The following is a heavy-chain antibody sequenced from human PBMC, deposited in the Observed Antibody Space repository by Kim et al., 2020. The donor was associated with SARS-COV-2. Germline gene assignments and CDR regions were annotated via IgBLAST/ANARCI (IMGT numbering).Heavy chain of an antibody. V-gene: IGHV3-15*01. CDR1: GFTFSNAW. J-gene: IGHJ4*02. D-gene: IGHD5-18*01. CDR3: TTDLWIQLWVVGGGGLAY. CDR2: IKSKTDGGTT. Sequence: GGSLRLSCAASGFTFSNAWMSWVRQAPGKGLEWVGRIKSKTDGGTTDYAAPVKGRFTISRDDSKNTLYLQMNSLKTEDTAVYYCTTDLWIQLWVVGGGGLAYWGQGTLVTVSS.